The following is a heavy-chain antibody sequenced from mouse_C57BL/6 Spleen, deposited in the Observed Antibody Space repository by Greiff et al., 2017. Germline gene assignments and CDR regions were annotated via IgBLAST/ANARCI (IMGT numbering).Heavy chain of an antibody. J-gene: IGHJ4*01. D-gene: IGHD1-1*01. CDR1: GYSFTDYN. V-gene: IGHV1-39*01. Sequence: EVQLQQSGPELVKPGASVKISCKASGYSFTDYNMNWVQQSNGKSLEWIGVINPNYGTTSYNQKFKGKATLTVDQSSSTAYMQLNSLTSEDSAVYYYARSGRTTVDAMDYWGQGTSVTVSS. CDR2: INPNYGTT. CDR3: ARSGRTTVDAMDY.